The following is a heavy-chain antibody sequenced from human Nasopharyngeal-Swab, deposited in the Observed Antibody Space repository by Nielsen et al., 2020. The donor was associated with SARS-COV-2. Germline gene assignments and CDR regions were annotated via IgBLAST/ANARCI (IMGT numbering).Heavy chain of an antibody. CDR3: ARDHPTYYDFWSGYYTTDSVLYFDL. V-gene: IGHV3-7*01. Sequence: GESLKISCAASGFTFSSYWMSWVRQAPGKGLEWVANIKQDGSEKYYVDSVKGRFTISRDNAKNSLYLQMNSLRAEDTAVYYCARDHPTYYDFWSGYYTTDSVLYFDLWGRGTLVTVSS. CDR2: IKQDGSEK. D-gene: IGHD3-3*01. J-gene: IGHJ2*01. CDR1: GFTFSSYW.